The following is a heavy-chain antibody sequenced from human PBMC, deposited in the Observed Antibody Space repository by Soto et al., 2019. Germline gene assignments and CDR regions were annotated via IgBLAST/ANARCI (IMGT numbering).Heavy chain of an antibody. D-gene: IGHD3-10*01. Sequence: GESLKISCQGSGYRFTSYWIGWVRQLPGKGLEWMGIIYPGDSDTRYSPSFQGQVTISADKSISTAYLQWSSLKASDTAMYYCARHEGYYGSPAAGLFDYWGQGTLVTVSS. CDR1: GYRFTSYW. J-gene: IGHJ4*02. V-gene: IGHV5-51*01. CDR3: ARHEGYYGSPAAGLFDY. CDR2: IYPGDSDT.